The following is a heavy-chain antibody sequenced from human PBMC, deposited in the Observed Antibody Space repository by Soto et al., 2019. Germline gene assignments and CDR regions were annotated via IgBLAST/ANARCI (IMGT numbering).Heavy chain of an antibody. CDR2: ISGSGGST. Sequence: EVQLLESGGGLVQPGGSLRLSCAASGFTFSSYAMSWVRQAPGKGLEWVSAISGSGGSTYYADSVKGRFTISRDNSKNTLYLQMNSLRAEDTAVYYCAKGGWDIVVVVAAAHQAYWGQGTLVTVSS. CDR1: GFTFSSYA. V-gene: IGHV3-23*01. CDR3: AKGGWDIVVVVAAAHQAY. J-gene: IGHJ4*02. D-gene: IGHD2-15*01.